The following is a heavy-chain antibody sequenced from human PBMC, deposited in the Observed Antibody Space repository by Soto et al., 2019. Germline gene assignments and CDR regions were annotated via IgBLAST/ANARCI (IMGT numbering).Heavy chain of an antibody. Sequence: ASVKVSCKASGYTFTSYGISWVRQAPGQGLEWMGWISGHNGNTNYAQKLRGRVTMTTDTSTSTAYMDLRSLRSDDTAVYYCARANTVTTTPSYYFMDGWGKGTTVTVSS. D-gene: IGHD4-4*01. V-gene: IGHV1-18*01. CDR2: ISGHNGNT. CDR3: ARANTVTTTPSYYFMDG. J-gene: IGHJ6*03. CDR1: GYTFTSYG.